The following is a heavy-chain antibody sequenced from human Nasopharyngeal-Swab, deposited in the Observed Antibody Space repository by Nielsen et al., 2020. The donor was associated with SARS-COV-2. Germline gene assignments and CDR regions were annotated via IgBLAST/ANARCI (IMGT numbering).Heavy chain of an antibody. Sequence: GGSLRLSCAASGFTFSDYYMSWIRQAPGKGLEWVSVIYSGGSTYYADSVKGRFTISRDNSKNTLYLQMNSLRAEDTAVYYCATSLLGYCSGGSCYAYYGMDVWGQGTTVTVSS. CDR2: IYSGGST. CDR3: ATSLLGYCSGGSCYAYYGMDV. V-gene: IGHV3-66*01. CDR1: GFTFSDYY. J-gene: IGHJ6*02. D-gene: IGHD2-15*01.